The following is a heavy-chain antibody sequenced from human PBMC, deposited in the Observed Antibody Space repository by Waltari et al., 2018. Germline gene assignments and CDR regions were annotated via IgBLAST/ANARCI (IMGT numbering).Heavy chain of an antibody. CDR1: GFTFSSYS. CDR2: ISSSSSYI. Sequence: EVQLVESGGGLVKPGGSLRLSCAASGFTFSSYSMNWVRQAPGKGLEWVSSISSSSSYIYYADSVKGRFTISRDNAKNSLYLQMNILRAEDTAVNSGARHQSHDYADYSYYCMDVWGQGTTVTVSS. D-gene: IGHD4-17*01. V-gene: IGHV3-21*01. J-gene: IGHJ6*02. CDR3: ARHQSHDYADYSYYCMDV.